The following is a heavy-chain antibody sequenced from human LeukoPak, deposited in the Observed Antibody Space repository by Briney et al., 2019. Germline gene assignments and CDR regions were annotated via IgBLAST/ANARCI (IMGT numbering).Heavy chain of an antibody. J-gene: IGHJ6*03. CDR1: GYSISSGYY. D-gene: IGHD6-25*01. V-gene: IGHV4-38-2*02. CDR2: IYHSGST. CDR3: ARGQRSYYYYYMDV. Sequence: SETLSLTCTVSGYSISSGYYWGWIRQPPGKGLEWIGSIYHSGSTYYNPSLKSRVTISVDTSKNQFSLKLSSVTAADTAVYYCARGQRSYYYYYMDVWGKGTTVTVSS.